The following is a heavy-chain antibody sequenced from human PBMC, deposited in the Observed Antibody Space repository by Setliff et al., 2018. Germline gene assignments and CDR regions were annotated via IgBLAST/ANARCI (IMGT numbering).Heavy chain of an antibody. D-gene: IGHD6-19*01. J-gene: IGHJ6*03. CDR2: IYIGGSA. V-gene: IGHV4-4*07. CDR3: AREQWLDPPGYYYMDV. Sequence: SETLSLTCTVSGGSISSYYWSWIRQPAGKGLEWIGHIYIGGSANYNPSLKIRVTMSIDTSKNQFSLKLTSVTAADMAVYYCAREQWLDPPGYYYMDVWAKGTTVTVSS. CDR1: GGSISSYY.